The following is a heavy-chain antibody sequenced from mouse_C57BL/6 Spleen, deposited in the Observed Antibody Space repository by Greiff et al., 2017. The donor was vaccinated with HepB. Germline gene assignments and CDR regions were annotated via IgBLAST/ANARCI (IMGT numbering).Heavy chain of an antibody. V-gene: IGHV5-9-1*02. CDR2: ISSGGDYI. Sequence: EVNVVESGEGLVKPGGSLKLSCAASGFTFSSYAMSWVRQTPEKRLEWVAYISSGGDYIYYADTVKGRFTISRDNARNTLYLQMSSLKSEDTAMYYCTRDDYDGLFAYWGQGTLVTVSA. CDR3: TRDDYDGLFAY. CDR1: GFTFSSYA. D-gene: IGHD2-4*01. J-gene: IGHJ3*01.